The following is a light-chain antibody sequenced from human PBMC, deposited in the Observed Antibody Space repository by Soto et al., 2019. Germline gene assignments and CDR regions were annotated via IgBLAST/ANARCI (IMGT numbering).Light chain of an antibody. V-gene: IGKV3-20*01. CDR1: QSVSSN. J-gene: IGKJ1*01. CDR2: GAS. CDR3: QQYGSSPRA. Sequence: ELVMTQSPATLSVSPGEGATLSCRASQSVSSNLAWYQQKRGQAPRLLIYGASSRATGIPDRFSGSGSGTEFTLTIDRLEPEDFATYYCQQYGSSPRALGQGTKVDIK.